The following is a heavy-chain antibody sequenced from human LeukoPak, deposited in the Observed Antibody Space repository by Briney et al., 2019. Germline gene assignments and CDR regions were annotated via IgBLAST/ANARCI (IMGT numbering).Heavy chain of an antibody. V-gene: IGHV3-7*01. CDR1: GFTFSRQW. CDR3: AREAGGFDY. J-gene: IGHJ4*02. CDR2: INPDGSDK. Sequence: GGSLRLSCAASGFTFSRQWMSWVRQAPGKGLEWVANINPDGSDKYYVDSVKGRFTISRDNAKSSLYLQMNSLRAEDTAVYYCAREAGGFDYWGQGTLVTVSS. D-gene: IGHD3-10*01.